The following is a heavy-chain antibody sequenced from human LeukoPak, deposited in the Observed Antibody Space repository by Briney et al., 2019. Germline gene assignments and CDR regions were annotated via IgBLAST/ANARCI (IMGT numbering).Heavy chain of an antibody. Sequence: NASETLSLTCTVSGGSVTSGSYYWTWIRQPAGKDLEYIGRVYINGNTNHNPSLESRVTISLDTSKNQFSLELTSVTAADTAVYYCARGECGIACPKYNWFDPWGQGTLVTVSS. J-gene: IGHJ5*02. CDR1: GGSVTSGSYY. CDR2: VYINGNT. V-gene: IGHV4-61*02. D-gene: IGHD2-15*01. CDR3: ARGECGIACPKYNWFDP.